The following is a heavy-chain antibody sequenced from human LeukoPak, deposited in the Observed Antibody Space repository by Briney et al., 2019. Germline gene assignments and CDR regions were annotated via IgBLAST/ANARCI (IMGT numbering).Heavy chain of an antibody. CDR1: GYTFTSCG. V-gene: IGHV1-18*01. CDR3: ARDLKLRYFAWSIRPVFDY. J-gene: IGHJ4*02. D-gene: IGHD3-9*01. Sequence: ASVKVSCKASGYTFTSCGISWVRQAPGQGLEWMGWISAYNGNTNYAQMLQGRVTMTTDTSTSTAYMELRSLRSDDTAVYYCARDLKLRYFAWSIRPVFDYWGQGTLVTVSS. CDR2: ISAYNGNT.